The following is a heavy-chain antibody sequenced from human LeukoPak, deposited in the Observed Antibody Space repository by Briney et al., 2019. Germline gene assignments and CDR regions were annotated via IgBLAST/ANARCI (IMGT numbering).Heavy chain of an antibody. J-gene: IGHJ4*02. V-gene: IGHV1-2*02. CDR2: MKPFSGDS. Sequence: ASVKVSCKASGYTFTDYYVHWVRQAPGQGLEWMGYMKPFSGDSHYAQKFQDRVTMTRDTSTSTAYLELSGLTSGDTAVYYCSTEDKYCTSTTCGDFWGQGTLVTVSS. CDR1: GYTFTDYY. CDR3: STEDKYCTSTTCGDF. D-gene: IGHD2-2*01.